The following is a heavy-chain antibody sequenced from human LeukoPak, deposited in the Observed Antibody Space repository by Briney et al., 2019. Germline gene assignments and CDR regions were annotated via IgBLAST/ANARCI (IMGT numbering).Heavy chain of an antibody. D-gene: IGHD6-13*01. CDR1: GFTFSIYA. CDR3: AKGPSSWYSYYYYMDV. Sequence: GGSLRLSCSAAGFTFSIYAMSSVRQAPRKGLEWVSYISGSGVTTYYADSVKGHFTISRDNSKNTLYLQMNTLRAEDTAVYYCAKGPSSWYSYYYYMDVWGKGTTVTVSS. J-gene: IGHJ6*03. CDR2: ISGSGVTT. V-gene: IGHV3-23*01.